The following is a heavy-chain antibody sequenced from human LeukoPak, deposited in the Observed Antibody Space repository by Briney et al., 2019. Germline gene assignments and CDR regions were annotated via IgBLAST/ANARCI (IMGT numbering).Heavy chain of an antibody. V-gene: IGHV1-8*01. CDR2: MNPNSGNT. Sequence: GATVKVSCKASGYTFTSYDINWVRQATGQGLEWMGWMNPNSGNTGYAQKFQGRVTMTRNTSISTAYMELSSLRSEDTAVYYCARAVAGTTNFDYWGQGTLVTVSS. J-gene: IGHJ4*02. D-gene: IGHD6-19*01. CDR3: ARAVAGTTNFDY. CDR1: GYTFTSYD.